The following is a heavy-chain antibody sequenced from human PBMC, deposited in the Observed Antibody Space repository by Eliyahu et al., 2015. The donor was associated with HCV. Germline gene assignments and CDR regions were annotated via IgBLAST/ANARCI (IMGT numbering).Heavy chain of an antibody. Sequence: QVQLVESGGGVVQPGRSLRLSCAASGFTFSSYGXHWVRQAPGKGLEGVAVIWYDGSNKYYADSVKGRFTISRDNSKNTLYLQMNSLRAEDTAVYYCARDQVTRTRQWLVPSATTSNWSDPWGQGTLVTVSS. V-gene: IGHV3-33*01. CDR1: GFTFSSYG. D-gene: IGHD6-19*01. CDR3: ARDQVTRTRQWLVPSATTSNWSDP. CDR2: IWYDGSNK. J-gene: IGHJ5*02.